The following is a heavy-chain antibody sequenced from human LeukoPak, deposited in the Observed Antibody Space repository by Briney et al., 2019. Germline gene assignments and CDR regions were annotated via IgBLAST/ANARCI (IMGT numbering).Heavy chain of an antibody. CDR3: ARTSPIEYSSSSDFDY. J-gene: IGHJ4*02. V-gene: IGHV4-39*01. CDR1: VGSISSSSYY. Sequence: TETLSLTCTVSVGSISSSSYYWGWIRQPPGKGLEWIGSIYYSGSTYYNPSLKSRVTISVDTSKNQFSLKLSSVTAADTAVYYCARTSPIEYSSSSDFDYWGQGTLVTVSS. D-gene: IGHD6-6*01. CDR2: IYYSGST.